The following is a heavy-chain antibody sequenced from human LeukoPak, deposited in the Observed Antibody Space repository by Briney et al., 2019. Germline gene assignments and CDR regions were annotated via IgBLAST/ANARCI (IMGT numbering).Heavy chain of an antibody. CDR1: GGSISSYY. V-gene: IGHV4-59*08. Sequence: SETLSLTCTVSGGSISSYYWSWIRQPPGKGLEWIGYIYYSGSTNYNPSLKSRVTISVDTSKNQFSLKLSSVTAADTAVYYCARLLRGYCSSTSCLYFDYWGQGTLVTVSS. D-gene: IGHD2-2*01. CDR2: IYYSGST. J-gene: IGHJ4*02. CDR3: ARLLRGYCSSTSCLYFDY.